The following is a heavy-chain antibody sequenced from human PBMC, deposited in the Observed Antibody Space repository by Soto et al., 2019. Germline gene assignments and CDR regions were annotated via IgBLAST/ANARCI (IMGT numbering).Heavy chain of an antibody. D-gene: IGHD3-10*01. CDR3: ARVGDPYDI. V-gene: IGHV4-30-4*02. Sequence: PSAPLSLTCIVSGGSITSGDYYWSWIRQPPGKGLEWIGYIYYSGSTFYNPSLKSRISMSVDTSKNQFSLKVSSVTAADTAVYYCARVGDPYDIWGQGTTVTVSS. CDR2: IYYSGST. J-gene: IGHJ6*02. CDR1: GGSITSGDYY.